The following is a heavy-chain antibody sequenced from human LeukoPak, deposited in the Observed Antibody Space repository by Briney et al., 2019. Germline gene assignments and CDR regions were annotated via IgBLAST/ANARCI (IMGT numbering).Heavy chain of an antibody. CDR3: ARHEPNYYDSSVGPYYFDY. V-gene: IGHV1-18*01. CDR2: ISAYNGNT. Sequence: GASVKVSCKASGYTFTSYGISWVRQAPGQGLEWMGWISAYNGNTNYAQKLQGRVTMTTDTSTSTAYMELRSLRSDDTAVYYCARHEPNYYDSSVGPYYFDYWGQGTLVTVSS. CDR1: GYTFTSYG. J-gene: IGHJ4*02. D-gene: IGHD3-22*01.